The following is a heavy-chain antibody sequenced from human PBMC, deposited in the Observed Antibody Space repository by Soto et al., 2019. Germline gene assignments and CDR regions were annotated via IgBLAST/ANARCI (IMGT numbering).Heavy chain of an antibody. V-gene: IGHV4-39*01. CDR2: IFYSGRP. J-gene: IGHJ5*01. D-gene: IGHD2-8*01. CDR1: GGSLRSSAYY. CDR3: SRQCGAMAYYFAS. Sequence: SETLSLTCTVSGGSLRSSAYYWGWIRQAPGKGLEWIGSIFYSGRPHYNPSLKTRLTVSLDTSKNRFSLKLSSVTAADTATYFFSRQCGAMAYYFASWGQGSHVPGSS.